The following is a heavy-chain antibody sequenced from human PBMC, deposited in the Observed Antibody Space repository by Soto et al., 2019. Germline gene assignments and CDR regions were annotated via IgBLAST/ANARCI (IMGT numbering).Heavy chain of an antibody. CDR2: IYYSGST. Sequence: SATLSLTCTVSGCSISSGGYYWSWIRQHPGKGLEWIGYIYYSGSTYYNPSLKSRVTISVDTSKNQFSLKLSSVTAADTAVCYRARAFGSGYTTFDYWGQGTLVTVSS. D-gene: IGHD3-22*01. V-gene: IGHV4-31*03. J-gene: IGHJ4*02. CDR1: GCSISSGGYY. CDR3: ARAFGSGYTTFDY.